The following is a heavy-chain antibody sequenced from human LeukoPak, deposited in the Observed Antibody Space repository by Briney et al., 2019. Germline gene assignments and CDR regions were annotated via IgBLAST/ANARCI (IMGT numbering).Heavy chain of an antibody. D-gene: IGHD6-13*01. CDR2: IKQDGSEK. J-gene: IGHJ4*02. V-gene: IGHV3-7*01. CDR3: ARRRGIAAAGIDY. CDR1: GFTFSSYW. Sequence: GGSLRLSCAASGFTFSSYWMSWVRQAPGKGLEWVANIKQDGSEKYYVDSVKGRFTISRDNAKNSLYLQMNSLRAEDTAVYYCARRRGIAAAGIDYWGQGTLVTVSS.